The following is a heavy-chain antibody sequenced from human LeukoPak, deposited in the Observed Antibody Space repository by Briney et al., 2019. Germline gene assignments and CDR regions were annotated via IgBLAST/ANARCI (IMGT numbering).Heavy chain of an antibody. CDR2: INPSGGST. CDR3: ARDGCSGGSCYSDKWFDP. Sequence: ASVKVSCKASEYNFTSYYMHRVRQAPGQGIEWMGIINPSGGSTSYAQKFQGRVTMTRDTSTSTVYMELSSLRSEDTAVYNCARDGCSGGSCYSDKWFDPWGQGTLVTVSS. D-gene: IGHD2-15*01. J-gene: IGHJ5*02. V-gene: IGHV1-46*01. CDR1: EYNFTSYY.